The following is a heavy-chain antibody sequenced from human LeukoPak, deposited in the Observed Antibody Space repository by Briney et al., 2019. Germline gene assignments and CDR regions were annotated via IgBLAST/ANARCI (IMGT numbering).Heavy chain of an antibody. CDR2: ISHDGSNK. V-gene: IGHV3-30-3*01. J-gene: IGHJ6*02. CDR1: GFTFSIYA. D-gene: IGHD6-19*01. CDR3: ARAGEAVAGTGGYYFYGMDV. Sequence: PGGSLRLSCAASGFTFSIYAMHWVRQAPGKGLEWVAVISHDGSNKYHADSVKGRFTISRDNSKNTLSLQMNSLGAEDTAMYYCARAGEAVAGTGGYYFYGMDVWGQGTTVTVSS.